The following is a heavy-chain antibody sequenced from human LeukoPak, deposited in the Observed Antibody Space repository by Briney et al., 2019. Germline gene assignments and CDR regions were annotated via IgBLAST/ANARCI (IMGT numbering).Heavy chain of an antibody. CDR1: GFTFDDYT. CDR2: ISWDGGST. Sequence: PGGSLRLSCAASGFTFDDYTMHWVRQAPGKGLEWVSLISWDGGSTYYADSVKGRVTISRDNVRNSLYLQMNSLRAEDTAVYYCARDPYSGAYGDTYYYFMDVWGKGTTVTISS. D-gene: IGHD1-26*01. J-gene: IGHJ6*03. V-gene: IGHV3-43*01. CDR3: ARDPYSGAYGDTYYYFMDV.